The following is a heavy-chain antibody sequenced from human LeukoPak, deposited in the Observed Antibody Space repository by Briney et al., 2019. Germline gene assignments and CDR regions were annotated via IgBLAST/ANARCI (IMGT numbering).Heavy chain of an antibody. CDR3: ASRVAGYSGYDFDY. CDR2: INLISGGT. CDR1: GYTFTGYY. J-gene: IGHJ4*02. V-gene: IGHV1-2*02. D-gene: IGHD5-12*01. Sequence: AAVKVSCKASGYTFTGYYMHWVRPAPGQGRDWMGWINLISGGTNYAQKFQGRVTLTRDPSISTADMELSRLRADDTAVYYCASRVAGYSGYDFDYWGQGTLVTVSS.